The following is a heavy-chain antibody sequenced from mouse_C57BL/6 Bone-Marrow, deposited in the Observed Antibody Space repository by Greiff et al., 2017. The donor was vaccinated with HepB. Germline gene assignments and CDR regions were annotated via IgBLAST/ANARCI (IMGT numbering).Heavy chain of an antibody. CDR2: YPGSGNTY. Sequence: LQESGPELVKPGASVKMSCKASGYTFTDYYMHWVKQKPGKGLEWIGEIYPGSGNTYYNEKFKGKATLTADTSSSTAYMQLSSLTSEDSAVYFCARGGTGGFAYWGQGTLVTVSA. CDR3: RGGTGGFAY. CDR1: YTFTDYYM. D-gene: IGHD3-3*01. V-gene: IGHV1-83*01. J-gene: IGHJ3*01.